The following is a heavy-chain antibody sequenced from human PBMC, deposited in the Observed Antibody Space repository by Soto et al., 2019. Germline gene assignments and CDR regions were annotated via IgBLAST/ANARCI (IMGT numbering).Heavy chain of an antibody. CDR1: GYTFTNDY. CDR3: ARASWHSVRGVKEFDY. Sequence: QVQLVQSGAEVKKPGASVKVSCKASGYTFTNDYMHWVRQASGQGLEWMGIINPSTGTTSYAQKFQGRVTMTRDTPTSTVHMELSSLRSDDTAVYYCARASWHSVRGVKEFDYWGQGTLVTVSS. V-gene: IGHV1-46*01. D-gene: IGHD3-10*02. J-gene: IGHJ4*02. CDR2: INPSTGTT.